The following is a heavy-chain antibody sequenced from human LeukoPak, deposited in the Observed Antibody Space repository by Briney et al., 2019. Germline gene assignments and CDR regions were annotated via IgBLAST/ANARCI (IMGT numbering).Heavy chain of an antibody. CDR2: INSDGSST. D-gene: IGHD1-1*01. CDR1: GFTFSSYW. CDR3: ARVGGWLQLGAFDI. V-gene: IGHV3-74*01. Sequence: GGSLRLSCAASGFTFSSYWMHWVRQAPGKGLVWVSRINSDGSSTSYADSVKGRFTISRDNAKNTLYLQMNSLRAEDTAVYYCARVGGWLQLGAFDIWGQGTMVTVSS. J-gene: IGHJ3*02.